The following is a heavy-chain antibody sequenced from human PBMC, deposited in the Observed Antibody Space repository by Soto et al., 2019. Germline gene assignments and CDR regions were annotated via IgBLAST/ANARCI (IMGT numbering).Heavy chain of an antibody. D-gene: IGHD4-17*01. V-gene: IGHV3-23*01. CDR2: ISGSGGST. J-gene: IGHJ2*01. CDR3: AKDPLEYCDPPSYWYFDL. Sequence: GGSLRLSCAASGFTFSSYAMSWVRQAPGKGLEWVSAISGSGGSTYYADSVKGRFTISRDNSKNTLYLQMNSLRAEDTAVYYCAKDPLEYCDPPSYWYFDLWGRGTLVTVSS. CDR1: GFTFSSYA.